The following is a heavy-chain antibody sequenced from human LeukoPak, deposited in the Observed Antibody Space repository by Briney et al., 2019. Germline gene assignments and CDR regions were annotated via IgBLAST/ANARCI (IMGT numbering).Heavy chain of an antibody. Sequence: ASVKVSCKASGYTFTSYYMHWVRQAPGQGLEWMGWINPNSGGTNYAQKFQGRVTMTRDTSISTAYMELSRLRSDDTAVYYCARILTRYNWNGDYWGQGTLVTVSS. CDR1: GYTFTSYY. D-gene: IGHD1-1*01. CDR2: INPNSGGT. J-gene: IGHJ4*02. CDR3: ARILTRYNWNGDY. V-gene: IGHV1-2*02.